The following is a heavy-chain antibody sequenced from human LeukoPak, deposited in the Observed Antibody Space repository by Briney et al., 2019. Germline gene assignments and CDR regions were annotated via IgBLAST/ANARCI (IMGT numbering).Heavy chain of an antibody. CDR2: IMPLFGTA. CDR3: ARDVHGDYGSGWFDP. J-gene: IGHJ5*02. D-gene: IGHD4-17*01. Sequence: GASVKVSRKTSGGTFNNSAISWVRQAPGQGLEWLGGIMPLFGTAGYAQKFRGRVTITKDESTRTVYLELTSLTSDDTAVYYCARDVHGDYGSGWFDPWGQGTLVSVPS. V-gene: IGHV1-69*05. CDR1: GGTFNNSA.